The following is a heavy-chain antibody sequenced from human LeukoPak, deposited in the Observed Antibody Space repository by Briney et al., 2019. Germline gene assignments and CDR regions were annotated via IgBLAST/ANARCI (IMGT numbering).Heavy chain of an antibody. CDR2: IYYSGST. CDR1: GGSISSSSYY. V-gene: IGHV4-39*01. J-gene: IGHJ4*02. Sequence: PSETLSLTCTVSGGSISSSSYYWGWIRQPPGKGLEWIGSIYYSGSTYYNPSLKSRVTISVDTSKNQFSLKLSSVTAADTAVYYCARHPRRDSSGPTFWGFDYWGQGTLVTVSS. CDR3: ARHPRRDSSGPTFWGFDY. D-gene: IGHD3-22*01.